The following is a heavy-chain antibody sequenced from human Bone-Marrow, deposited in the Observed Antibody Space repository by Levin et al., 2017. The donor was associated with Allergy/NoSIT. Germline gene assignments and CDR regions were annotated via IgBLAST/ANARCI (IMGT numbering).Heavy chain of an antibody. Sequence: ASVKVSCKASGYTFTSYDINWVRQATGQGLEWMGWMNPNSGNTGYAQKFQGRVTMTRNTSISTAYMELSSLRSEDTAVYYCARSLVSRLRYFDWFDYYYYGMDVWGQGTTVTVSS. J-gene: IGHJ6*02. CDR2: MNPNSGNT. CDR3: ARSLVSRLRYFDWFDYYYYGMDV. CDR1: GYTFTSYD. V-gene: IGHV1-8*01. D-gene: IGHD3-9*01.